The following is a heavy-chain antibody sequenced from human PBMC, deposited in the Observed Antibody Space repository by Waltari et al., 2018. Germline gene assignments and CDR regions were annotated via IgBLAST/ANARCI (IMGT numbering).Heavy chain of an antibody. CDR1: GFTFSSYA. V-gene: IGHV3-23*04. Sequence: EVQLVESGGGLVQPGGSLRLSCAASGFTFSSYAMSWVRPAPGKGLEWVSAISGSGCSTYYADSVKGRFTISRDNSKHTLYLQMNSLRAEDTAVYYCAKDPKYSGMGWFDPWGQGTLVTVSS. CDR3: AKDPKYSGMGWFDP. D-gene: IGHD1-26*01. J-gene: IGHJ5*02. CDR2: ISGSGCST.